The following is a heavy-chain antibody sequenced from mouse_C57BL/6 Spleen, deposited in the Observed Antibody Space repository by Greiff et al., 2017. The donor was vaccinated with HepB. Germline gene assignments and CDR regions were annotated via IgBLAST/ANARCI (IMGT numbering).Heavy chain of an antibody. CDR1: GFTFSSYA. CDR2: ISDGGSYT. Sequence: DVQLAESGGGLVKPGASLKLSCAASGFTFSSYAMSWVRQTPEKRLEWVATISDGGSYTYYPDNVKGRFTISRDNAKNNLYLQMSHLESEDTAMYYCARGGREGFACWGQGTLVAVSA. CDR3: ARGGREGFAC. V-gene: IGHV5-4*01. J-gene: IGHJ3*01.